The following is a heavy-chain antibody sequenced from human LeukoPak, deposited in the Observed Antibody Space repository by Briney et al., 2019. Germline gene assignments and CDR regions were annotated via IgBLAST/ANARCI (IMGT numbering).Heavy chain of an antibody. D-gene: IGHD3-10*01. CDR2: IVVGSGNT. V-gene: IGHV1-58*01. CDR3: AVIMVRGGYYFDY. CDR1: GFTFTSSA. Sequence: TSVKVSCKASGFTFTSSAVQWVRQARGQRLAWIGWIVVGSGNTNYAQKFQERVTITRDMSTSTAYMELSSLRSEDTAVYYCAVIMVRGGYYFDYWGQGTLVTVSS. J-gene: IGHJ4*02.